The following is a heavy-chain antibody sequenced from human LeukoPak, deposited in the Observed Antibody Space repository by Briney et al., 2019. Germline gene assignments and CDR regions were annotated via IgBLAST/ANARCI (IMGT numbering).Heavy chain of an antibody. D-gene: IGHD7-27*01. CDR3: ARVPNANWDVDY. CDR1: GFTFSRYW. CDR2: INSDGSST. V-gene: IGHV3-74*01. J-gene: IGHJ4*02. Sequence: GGSLRLSCGASGFTFSRYWMHWVRQAPGKGLVWFSRINSDGSSTSYADSVKGRFTISRDNAKNTLYLQMNSLRAEDTAVYYCARVPNANWDVDYWGQGTLVTVSS.